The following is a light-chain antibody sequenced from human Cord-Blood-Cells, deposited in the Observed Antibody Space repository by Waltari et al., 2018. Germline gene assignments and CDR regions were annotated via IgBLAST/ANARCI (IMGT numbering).Light chain of an antibody. V-gene: IGLV2-23*01. CDR2: EGS. CDR3: CSYAGSSTPYV. Sequence: QSALTQPASVSGSPGQSITISCTATSSDVGSYNLVSWYQQHPGKAPKLMIYEGSKRPSGVSHRFSGSKSGNTASLTISGLQAEDEADYYCCSYAGSSTPYVFGTGTKVTVL. CDR1: SSDVGSYNL. J-gene: IGLJ1*01.